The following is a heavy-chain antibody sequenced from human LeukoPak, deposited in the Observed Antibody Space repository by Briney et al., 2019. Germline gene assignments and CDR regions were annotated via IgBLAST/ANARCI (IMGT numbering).Heavy chain of an antibody. J-gene: IGHJ4*02. CDR2: IYYSGST. CDR1: GGSISSYY. Sequence: SETLSLTCTVSGGSISSYYWSWIRQPPGKGLEWIGYIYYSGSTNYNPSLKSRVTISVGTSKNQFSLKLSSVTAADTAVYYCARGYYDYVWGSYRIHFDYWGQGTLVTVSS. V-gene: IGHV4-59*01. CDR3: ARGYYDYVWGSYRIHFDY. D-gene: IGHD3-16*02.